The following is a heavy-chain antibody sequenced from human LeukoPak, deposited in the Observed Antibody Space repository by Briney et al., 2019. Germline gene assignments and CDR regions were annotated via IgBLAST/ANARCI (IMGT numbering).Heavy chain of an antibody. D-gene: IGHD3-9*01. CDR3: ARSFHDILTGYGEIDY. Sequence: GGSLRLSCAASGFTFSSSAMSWVRQAPGKGLEWVSAISNNGGYTYYADSVQGRFTISRDNSKSTLYLQMNSLRAEDTAVYYCARSFHDILTGYGEIDYWGQGTLVTVSS. J-gene: IGHJ4*02. CDR2: ISNNGGYT. V-gene: IGHV3-23*01. CDR1: GFTFSSSA.